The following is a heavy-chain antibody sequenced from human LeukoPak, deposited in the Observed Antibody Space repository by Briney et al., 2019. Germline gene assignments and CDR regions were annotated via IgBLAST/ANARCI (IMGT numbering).Heavy chain of an antibody. V-gene: IGHV1-8*01. CDR3: ARGRRYYYGSGSHHY. CDR2: MNPNSGNT. Sequence: ASVKVSCKASGYTFTSYDIHWVRQATGQGLEWMGWMNPNSGNTGYAQKFQGRVTMTRNTSISTAYMELSSLRSEDTAVYYCARGRRYYYGSGSHHYWGQGTLVTVSS. J-gene: IGHJ4*02. D-gene: IGHD3-10*01. CDR1: GYTFTSYD.